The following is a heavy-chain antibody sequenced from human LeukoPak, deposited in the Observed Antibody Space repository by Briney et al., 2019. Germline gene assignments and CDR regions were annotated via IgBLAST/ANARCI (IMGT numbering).Heavy chain of an antibody. CDR1: GGSISSGSYY. Sequence: PSQTLSLTCTVSGGSISSGSYYWSWIRQPAGKGLEWIGRIYTSGSTNYNPSLKSRVTISVDTSKNQSSLRLNSVTAADTAMYYCAKSGGYGLIDYWGQGTLVTVSS. CDR3: AKSGGYGLIDY. D-gene: IGHD1-26*01. CDR2: IYTSGST. J-gene: IGHJ4*02. V-gene: IGHV4-61*02.